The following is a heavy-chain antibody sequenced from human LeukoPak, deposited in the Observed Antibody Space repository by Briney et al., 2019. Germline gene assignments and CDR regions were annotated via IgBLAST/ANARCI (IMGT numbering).Heavy chain of an antibody. Sequence: SETLSLTCTVSGVSISSYYWSWIRQPPGKGLEWIGYVYYSGSTNYNPSLKSRVTISVDTSKNQFSLKLSSVTAADTAVYYCARRDGPFDYWGQGTLVTVSS. CDR1: GVSISSYY. V-gene: IGHV4-59*01. J-gene: IGHJ4*02. D-gene: IGHD5-24*01. CDR3: ARRDGPFDY. CDR2: VYYSGST.